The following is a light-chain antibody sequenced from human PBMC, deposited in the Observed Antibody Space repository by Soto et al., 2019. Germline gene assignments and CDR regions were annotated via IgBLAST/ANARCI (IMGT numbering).Light chain of an antibody. CDR3: QQCCSSRIT. V-gene: IGKV3-20*01. Sequence: EIVLTQSPGTLSLSPWERATLSCMASQSVSSNSLAWYHQKPGQPPRLLMYGASSRATGIPDRFSGSGSGTDFTLTITRLEPEDFAVYYCQQCCSSRITFGQGTRLEIK. CDR1: QSVSSNS. CDR2: GAS. J-gene: IGKJ5*01.